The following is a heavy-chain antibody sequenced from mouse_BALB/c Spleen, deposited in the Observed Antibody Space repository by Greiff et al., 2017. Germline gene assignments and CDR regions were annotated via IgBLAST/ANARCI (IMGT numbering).Heavy chain of an antibody. CDR1: GYTFTSYT. V-gene: IGHV1-4*02. D-gene: IGHD1-1*01. Sequence: QVQLQQSAAELARPGASVKMSCKASGYTFTSYTMHWVKQRPGQGLEWIGYINPSSGYTEYNQKFKDKTTLTADKSSSTAYMQLSSLTSEDSAVYYCARSHYYGRYFDYWGQGTTLTVSS. CDR3: ARSHYYGRYFDY. J-gene: IGHJ2*01. CDR2: INPSSGYT.